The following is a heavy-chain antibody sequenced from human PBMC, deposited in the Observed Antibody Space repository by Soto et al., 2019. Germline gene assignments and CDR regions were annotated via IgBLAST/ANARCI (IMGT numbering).Heavy chain of an antibody. CDR2: INQDATRQ. V-gene: IGHV3-7*03. Sequence: GGSLRLSCAASGFSFSSYWMSWVRQAPGRGLEWVANINQDATRQSYVDSVEGQFSISRDNAKNSIYLQMNSLRVEDTAVYYCAKVGLFDGNKPITFDFWGQGTLVTVSS. CDR3: AKVGLFDGNKPITFDF. D-gene: IGHD3-10*01. J-gene: IGHJ4*02. CDR1: GFSFSSYW.